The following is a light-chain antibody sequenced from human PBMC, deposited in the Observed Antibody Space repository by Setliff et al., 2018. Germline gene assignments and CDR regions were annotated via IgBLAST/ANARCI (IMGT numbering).Light chain of an antibody. CDR1: GAGFT. V-gene: IGLV1-40*01. CDR2: HNN. J-gene: IGLJ2*01. CDR3: CSYASSTTFVV. Sequence: QSALAQPPSVSGAPGQRVSISCTGIGAGFTVHWYQQLPTTAPKLLISHNNNRPSGVPDRFSGSRSGTSASLTISGLQAEDEADYYCCSYASSTTFVVFGGGTKVTVL.